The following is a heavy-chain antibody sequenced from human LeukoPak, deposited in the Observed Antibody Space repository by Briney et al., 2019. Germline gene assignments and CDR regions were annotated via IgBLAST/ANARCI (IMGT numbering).Heavy chain of an antibody. CDR2: INPNSGGS. V-gene: IGHV1-2*02. D-gene: IGHD2-15*01. CDR1: GYTFTGYY. CDR3: ARGRGGKYCSGGSCYSYDYYYYYMDV. J-gene: IGHJ6*03. Sequence: ASVKVSCKASGYTFTGYYMHWVRQAPGQGLEWMGWINPNSGGSTYAQKFQGRVTMTRDTSISTAYMELSRLGSEDTAVYYCARGRGGKYCSGGSCYSYDYYYYYMDVWGKGTTVTVSS.